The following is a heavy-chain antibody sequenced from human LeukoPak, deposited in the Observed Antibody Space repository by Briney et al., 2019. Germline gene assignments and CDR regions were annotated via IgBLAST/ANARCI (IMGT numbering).Heavy chain of an antibody. D-gene: IGHD5-18*01. CDR1: EFTFSTYA. CDR2: ISYDGSNK. J-gene: IGHJ4*02. V-gene: IGHV3-30-3*01. CDR3: ARGGYSLISKFDY. Sequence: PGGSLRLSCAASEFTFSTYAMHWVRQAPGKGLEWVAVISYDGSNKYYADSVKGRFTISRDNSKNTLYLQMNSLRPEDTAIYYCARGGYSLISKFDYWGQGTLVTVSS.